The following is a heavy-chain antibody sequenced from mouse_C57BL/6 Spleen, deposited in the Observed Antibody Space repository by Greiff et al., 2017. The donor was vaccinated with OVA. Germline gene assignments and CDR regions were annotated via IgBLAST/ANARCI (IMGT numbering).Heavy chain of an antibody. CDR3: ARWYYGSLYYAMDY. J-gene: IGHJ4*01. CDR2: IDPNSGGT. D-gene: IGHD1-1*01. V-gene: IGHV1-72*01. CDR1: GYTFTSYW. Sequence: VQLQQPGAELVKPGASVKLSCKASGYTFTSYWMHWVKQRPGRGLEWIGRIDPNSGGTKYNEKFKSKATLTVDKPSSTAYMQLSSLTSEDSAVYYCARWYYGSLYYAMDYWGQGTSVTVSS.